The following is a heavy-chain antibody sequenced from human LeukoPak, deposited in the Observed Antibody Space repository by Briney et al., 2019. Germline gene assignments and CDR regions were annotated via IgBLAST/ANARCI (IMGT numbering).Heavy chain of an antibody. J-gene: IGHJ4*02. CDR1: GYTFTGYY. CDR3: ARFTMVRGVKTFDY. Sequence: GASVKVSCKASGYTFTGYYMHWVRQAPGQGLEWMGWINPNSGGTNYAQKFQGRVTMTRDTSISTAYMELSRLRSDDTAVYYCARFTMVRGVKTFDYWGQGTLVTVPS. D-gene: IGHD3-10*01. CDR2: INPNSGGT. V-gene: IGHV1-2*02.